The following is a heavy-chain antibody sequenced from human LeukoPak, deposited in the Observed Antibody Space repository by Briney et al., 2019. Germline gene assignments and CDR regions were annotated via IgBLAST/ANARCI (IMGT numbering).Heavy chain of an antibody. CDR1: GYTFTSYY. Sequence: ASVKVSCKASGYTFTSYYMHWVRQAPGQGLEWMGIINPIGGSTSYAQKFQGRVAMTRDTSTSTVYMELSSLRPEDTAVYYCARGGKNRVGANHYWGQGTLVTVSS. CDR3: ARGGKNRVGANHY. J-gene: IGHJ4*02. CDR2: INPIGGST. V-gene: IGHV1-46*01. D-gene: IGHD1-26*01.